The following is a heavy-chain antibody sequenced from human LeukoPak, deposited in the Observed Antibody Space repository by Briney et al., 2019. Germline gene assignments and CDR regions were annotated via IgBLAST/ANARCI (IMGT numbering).Heavy chain of an antibody. CDR1: GGSISSSSYY. J-gene: IGHJ4*02. Sequence: SETLSLTCTVSGGSISSSSYYWGWIRQPPGKGLEWIGSIYYSGSTYYNPSLKSRVTISVDTSKNQFSLKLSSVTAADTAVYSXXXXXXXDYGDYRFDYWGQGTLVTVSS. V-gene: IGHV4-39*01. CDR3: XXXXXXDYGDYRFDY. CDR2: IYYSGST. D-gene: IGHD4-17*01.